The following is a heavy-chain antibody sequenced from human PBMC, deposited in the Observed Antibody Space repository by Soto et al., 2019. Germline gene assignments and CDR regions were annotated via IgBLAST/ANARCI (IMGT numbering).Heavy chain of an antibody. D-gene: IGHD6-13*01. V-gene: IGHV1-46*01. Sequence: ASVKVSCKASGYTFTSYYMHWVRQAPGQGLEWMGIINPSGGSTSYAQKFQGRVTMTRDTSTSTAYMELSSLRSDDTAVYYCARVWLGAAADGNWFDPWGQGTLVTVSS. CDR1: GYTFTSYY. CDR3: ARVWLGAAADGNWFDP. CDR2: INPSGGST. J-gene: IGHJ5*02.